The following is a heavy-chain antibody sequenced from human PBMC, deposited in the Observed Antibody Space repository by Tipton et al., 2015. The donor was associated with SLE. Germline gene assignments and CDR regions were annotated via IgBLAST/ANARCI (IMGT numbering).Heavy chain of an antibody. CDR1: GVSISSSSYK. CDR2: IYYSGST. Sequence: LRLSCTVSGVSISSSSYKWGWMRQPPGKGLEWIGTIYYSGSTYYNPSLKSRVTISVDTSKKQFSLKLSSVTAADTAVYYCARASRIAAVDYWGQGTLVTVSS. J-gene: IGHJ4*02. V-gene: IGHV4-39*07. D-gene: IGHD6-13*01. CDR3: ARASRIAAVDY.